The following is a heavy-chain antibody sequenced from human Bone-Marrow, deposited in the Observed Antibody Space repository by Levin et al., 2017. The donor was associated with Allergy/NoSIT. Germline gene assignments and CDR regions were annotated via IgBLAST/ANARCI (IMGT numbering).Heavy chain of an antibody. D-gene: IGHD3-3*01. J-gene: IGHJ6*03. V-gene: IGHV3-21*01. CDR2: IRSDSGNI. CDR1: GFTFSSSS. Sequence: LSLTCAASGFTFSSSSMNWVRQAPGKGLEWVSSIRSDSGNIHYADSVKGRFTISRDNAKNSLWLQMNSLRAEDTAVYYCAKDVSGYYSGHYFYMDVWGKGTTVIVSS. CDR3: AKDVSGYYSGHYFYMDV.